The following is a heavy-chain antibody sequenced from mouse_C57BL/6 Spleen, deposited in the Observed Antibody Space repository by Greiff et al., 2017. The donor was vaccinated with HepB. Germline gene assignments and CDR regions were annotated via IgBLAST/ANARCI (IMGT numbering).Heavy chain of an antibody. D-gene: IGHD6-1*01. Sequence: EVKLVESEGGLVQPGSSMKLSCTASGFTFSDYYMAWVRQVPEKGLEWVANINYDGSSTYYLDSLKSRFIISRDNAKNILYLQMSSLKSEDTATYYCARALYYDAMDYWGQGTSVTVSS. CDR1: GFTFSDYY. CDR3: ARALYYDAMDY. J-gene: IGHJ4*01. CDR2: INYDGSST. V-gene: IGHV5-16*01.